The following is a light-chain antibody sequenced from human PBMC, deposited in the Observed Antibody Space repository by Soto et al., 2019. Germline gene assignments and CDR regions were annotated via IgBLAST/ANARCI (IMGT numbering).Light chain of an antibody. CDR3: QQYNNWAALT. CDR1: QSVSSN. V-gene: IGKV3-15*01. J-gene: IGKJ4*01. CDR2: GAS. Sequence: EIVMTQSPATLSVSPGERATLSCRASQSVSSNLAWYQQKPGQAPRRLIYGASTRATGIPARFSGSGSGTEVTLTISSLQSEDFAVYYCQQYNNWAALTFGGGTKVDIK.